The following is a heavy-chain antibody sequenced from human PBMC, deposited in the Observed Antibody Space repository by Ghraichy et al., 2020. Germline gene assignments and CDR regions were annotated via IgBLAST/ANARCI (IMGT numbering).Heavy chain of an antibody. CDR1: GFTFSSYW. CDR3: AREGIVGATEDWYFDL. CDR2: IKQDGSEK. Sequence: GGSLRLSCAASGFTFSSYWMSWVRQAPGKGLEWVANIKQDGSEKYYVDSVKGRFTISRDNAKNSLYLQMNSLRAEDTAVYYCAREGIVGATEDWYFDLWGRGTLVTVSS. V-gene: IGHV3-7*01. D-gene: IGHD1-26*01. J-gene: IGHJ2*01.